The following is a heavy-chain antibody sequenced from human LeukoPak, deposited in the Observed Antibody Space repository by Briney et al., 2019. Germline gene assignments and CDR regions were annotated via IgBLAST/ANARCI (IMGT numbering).Heavy chain of an antibody. V-gene: IGHV1-2*02. D-gene: IGHD5-12*01. Sequence: ASVKVSCKASGYTFTGYYIHWVRQAPGQGLEWMGWINPNSGDTNYAQKFQGRVTMTRDTSINTAYMELSRLRSDDTAVYYCAREGTITAYNFDYWGQGTLVTVSS. J-gene: IGHJ4*02. CDR2: INPNSGDT. CDR1: GYTFTGYY. CDR3: AREGTITAYNFDY.